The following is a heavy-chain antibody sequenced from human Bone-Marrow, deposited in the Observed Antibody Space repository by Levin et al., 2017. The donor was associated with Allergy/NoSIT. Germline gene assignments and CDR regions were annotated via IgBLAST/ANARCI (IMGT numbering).Heavy chain of an antibody. CDR3: AKETTMVRGLRPEDYFDY. Sequence: GGSLRLSCAASGFTFSSYAMSWVRQAPGKGLEWVSAISGSGGSTYYADSVKGRFTISRDNAKNTRYLQRNSVRAEDTAVYYCAKETTMVRGLRPEDYFDYWGQGTLVTVSS. D-gene: IGHD3-10*01. J-gene: IGHJ4*02. CDR2: ISGSGGST. V-gene: IGHV3-23*01. CDR1: GFTFSSYA.